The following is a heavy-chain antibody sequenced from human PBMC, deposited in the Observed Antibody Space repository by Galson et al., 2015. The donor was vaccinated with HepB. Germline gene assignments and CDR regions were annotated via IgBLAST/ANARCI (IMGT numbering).Heavy chain of an antibody. CDR1: GGSISSGNYY. Sequence: ETLSLTCTVSGGSISSGNYYWGWIRQPPGKGLEWIGSIYYTGSTYYNPSLKSRVTISVDTSKNQFSLKLSSVTAADTAVYYCARHSGSYYSRLGYWGQGTLVTVSS. D-gene: IGHD1-26*01. CDR2: IYYTGST. CDR3: ARHSGSYYSRLGY. J-gene: IGHJ4*02. V-gene: IGHV4-39*01.